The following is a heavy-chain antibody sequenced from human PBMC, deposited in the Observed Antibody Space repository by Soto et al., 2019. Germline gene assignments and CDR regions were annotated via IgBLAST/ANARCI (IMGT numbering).Heavy chain of an antibody. CDR2: INHSGST. J-gene: IGHJ4*02. Sequence: QVQLQQWGAGLLKPSETLSLTCVVYGGSLSGVYWTWIRQPPGKGLEWIGEINHSGSTNYSPSLESRVTISLDTSNNQFSLKLSSVTAADTAVYYCARDRERDAWYEDYWGQGTLVTVSS. V-gene: IGHV4-34*01. CDR1: GGSLSGVY. D-gene: IGHD6-13*01. CDR3: ARDRERDAWYEDY.